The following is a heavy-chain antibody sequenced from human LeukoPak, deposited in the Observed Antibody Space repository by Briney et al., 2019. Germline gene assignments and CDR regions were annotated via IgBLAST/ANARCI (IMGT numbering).Heavy chain of an antibody. CDR3: ARSRRGAPGPDLDY. D-gene: IGHD3-10*01. CDR1: GFTFSSYE. V-gene: IGHV3-48*03. CDR2: ISSSGSTI. Sequence: GGSLRLSCAASGFTFSSYEMNWVRQAPGKGLEWVSCISSSGSTIYYADSVKGRFTISRDNAKNSLYLQMNSLRAEDTAVYYCARSRRGAPGPDLDYWGQGTLVTVSS. J-gene: IGHJ4*02.